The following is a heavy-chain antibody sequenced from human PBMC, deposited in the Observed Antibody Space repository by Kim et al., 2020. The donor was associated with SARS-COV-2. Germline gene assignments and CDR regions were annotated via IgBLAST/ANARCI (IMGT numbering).Heavy chain of an antibody. J-gene: IGHJ3*02. D-gene: IGHD3-10*01. CDR1: GYSFYRHW. Sequence: GESLKISCEGSGYSFYRHWIAWVRQMPGKGLEWLGIIYPDDSDTRYSPSFQGQFTISADKSISTAYLQWGSLKASDTAMYYCARGEDDSNNYYRDAFDIWGQGTMVTVSS. V-gene: IGHV5-51*01. CDR2: IYPDDSDT. CDR3: ARGEDDSNNYYRDAFDI.